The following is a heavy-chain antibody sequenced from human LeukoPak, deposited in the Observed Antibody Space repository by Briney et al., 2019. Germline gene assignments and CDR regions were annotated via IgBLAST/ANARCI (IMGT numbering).Heavy chain of an antibody. J-gene: IGHJ4*02. V-gene: IGHV3-74*01. CDR3: GRGMRDYYGLDY. CDR2: INSDGRKA. Sequence: QPGGSLRLSCAASGFIFSSFWMHWVRQVPGKGLVWVSHINSDGRKADYADSVRGRFTISRDNAKNTLYLQMNRLTVEDTAVYYGGRGMRDYYGLDYWGQGILVTVSS. D-gene: IGHD3-10*01. CDR1: GFIFSSFW.